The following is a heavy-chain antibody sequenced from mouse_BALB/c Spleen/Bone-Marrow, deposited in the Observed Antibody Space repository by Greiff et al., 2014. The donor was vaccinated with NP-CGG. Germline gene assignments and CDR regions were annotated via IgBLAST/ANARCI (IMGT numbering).Heavy chain of an antibody. D-gene: IGHD1-1*01. V-gene: IGHV14-3*02. CDR3: ASYYYGSSRFAY. Sequence: VQLKESGAELVKPGASVKLSCTASGFSIKDTYMHWVKQRPEQGLEWIGRIDPANGNTKYDPKFQGKATITADTSSNTAYLQLSSLTSEDTAVYYCASYYYGSSRFAYWGQGTLVTVSA. CDR1: GFSIKDTY. CDR2: IDPANGNT. J-gene: IGHJ3*01.